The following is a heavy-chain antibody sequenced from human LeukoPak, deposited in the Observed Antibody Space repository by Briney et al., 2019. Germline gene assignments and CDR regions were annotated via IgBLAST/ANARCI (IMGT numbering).Heavy chain of an antibody. CDR2: IRYDGSNK. V-gene: IGHV3-30*02. Sequence: GGSLRLSYAASGFTFSSYGMHWVRQAPGKGLEWVAFIRYDGSNKYYADSVKGRFTISRDNSKNTLYLQMNSLRAEDTAVYYCAKDGPVAGTFDYWGQGTLVTVSS. D-gene: IGHD6-19*01. CDR3: AKDGPVAGTFDY. CDR1: GFTFSSYG. J-gene: IGHJ4*02.